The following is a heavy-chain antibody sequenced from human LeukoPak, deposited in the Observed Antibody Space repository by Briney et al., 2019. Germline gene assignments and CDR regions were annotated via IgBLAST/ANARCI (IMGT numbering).Heavy chain of an antibody. V-gene: IGHV4-31*02. CDR2: ISYRGST. D-gene: IGHD2-15*01. CDR3: ARISQSSGGFYY. CDR1: GGSISNSGGFY. Sequence: PSQTLSLTWTVAGGSISNSGGFYWSWIRQHPGDGREWIGVISYRGSTYYNPSLKSRFSMSVDRSRSQFALRLTSVTDDDTAVYYCARISQSSGGFYYWGQGTLVTVSS. J-gene: IGHJ4*02.